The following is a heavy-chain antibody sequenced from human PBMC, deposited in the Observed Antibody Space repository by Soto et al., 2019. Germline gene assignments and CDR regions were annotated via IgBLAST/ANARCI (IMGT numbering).Heavy chain of an antibody. J-gene: IGHJ6*02. D-gene: IGHD3-3*01. Sequence: QVQLAQSGAEVKKRGSSGKVSFKASGGTFSSYAISWVRQAPGQGLEWMGGIIPIFGTANYAQKFQGRVTITADESTSTAYMELSSLRSEDTAVYYCARDGRFRDYDFRYGMDVCGQGTTVTVSS. CDR2: IIPIFGTA. V-gene: IGHV1-69*01. CDR3: ARDGRFRDYDFRYGMDV. CDR1: GGTFSSYA.